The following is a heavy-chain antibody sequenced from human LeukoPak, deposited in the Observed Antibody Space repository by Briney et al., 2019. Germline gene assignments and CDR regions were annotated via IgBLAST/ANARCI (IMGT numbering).Heavy chain of an antibody. V-gene: IGHV4-30-4*01. Sequence: SETLSLTCTVSGGSISSGDYYWSWIRQPPGKGLEWIGYIYYSGSTYYNPSLKSRVTISVDTSKNQFSLKLSSVTAADTAVYYCAISSDYYDSSRFDYWGQGTLVTVSS. CDR2: IYYSGST. J-gene: IGHJ4*02. CDR3: AISSDYYDSSRFDY. CDR1: GGSISSGDYY. D-gene: IGHD3-22*01.